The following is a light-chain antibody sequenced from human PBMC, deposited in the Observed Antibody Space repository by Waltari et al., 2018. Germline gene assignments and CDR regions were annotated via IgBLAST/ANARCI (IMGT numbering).Light chain of an antibody. V-gene: IGKV1-9*01. Sequence: IQLTQSPSSLSASVGDRVTITCRASQGVNVYLAWYQQKPGKAPKLLIYAASTLQSGVSSRFSGSGSGTDFTLTINSLQPEDIATYYCQQYNTYSPITFGQGTRLEIK. CDR3: QQYNTYSPIT. J-gene: IGKJ5*01. CDR2: AAS. CDR1: QGVNVY.